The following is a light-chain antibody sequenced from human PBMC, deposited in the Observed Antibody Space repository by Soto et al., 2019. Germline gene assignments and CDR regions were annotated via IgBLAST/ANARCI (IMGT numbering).Light chain of an antibody. Sequence: QSVLTQPPSVSGAPGQRVTISCTGSSSNIGAGYDVHWYQQLPTKAPKLLIYGNNNRPSGVPDRFSGSKSGTSASLAITGRQAEDEADYYCQSYDSSLSGRDVVFGGGTQLTVL. CDR3: QSYDSSLSGRDVV. V-gene: IGLV1-40*01. J-gene: IGLJ2*01. CDR1: SSNIGAGYD. CDR2: GNN.